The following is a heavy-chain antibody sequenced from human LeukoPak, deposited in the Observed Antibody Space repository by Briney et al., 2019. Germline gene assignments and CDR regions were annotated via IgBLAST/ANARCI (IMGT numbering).Heavy chain of an antibody. D-gene: IGHD6-13*01. CDR2: INPNSGGT. Sequence: ASVKVSCKASGYTFTGYYMHWVRQAPGQGLEWMGWINPNSGGTNYAQKVQGRVTMTRDTSISTAYMELSRLRSDDTAVYYCARGTSGYSSSWYSYWGQGTLVTVSS. J-gene: IGHJ4*02. CDR1: GYTFTGYY. V-gene: IGHV1-2*02. CDR3: ARGTSGYSSSWYSY.